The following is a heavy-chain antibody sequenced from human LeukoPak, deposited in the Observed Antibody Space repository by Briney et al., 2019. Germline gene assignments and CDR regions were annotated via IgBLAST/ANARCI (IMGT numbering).Heavy chain of an antibody. CDR3: AKVAYSGGWSPFDY. D-gene: IGHD6-19*01. J-gene: IGHJ4*02. V-gene: IGHV3-74*01. CDR2: INSDGSST. Sequence: GGSLRLSCAASGFTFSTYWMHWVRQAPGKGLVWVSRINSDGSSTNYADSVKGRFTISRDNAKNTLYLQMNSLRAEDTAVYYCAKVAYSGGWSPFDYWGQGTLVTVSS. CDR1: GFTFSTYW.